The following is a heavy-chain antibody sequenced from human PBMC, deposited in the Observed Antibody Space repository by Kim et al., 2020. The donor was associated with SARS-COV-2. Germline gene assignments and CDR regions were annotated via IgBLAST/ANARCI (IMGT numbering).Heavy chain of an antibody. CDR2: IIPILGIA. V-gene: IGHV1-69*04. D-gene: IGHD6-19*01. CDR3: ARDYSSGWDYYYGMDV. CDR1: GGTFSSYA. Sequence: SVKVSCKASGGTFSSYAISWVRQAPGQGLEWMGRIIPILGIANYAQKFQGRVTITADKSTSTAYMELSSLRSEDTAVYYCARDYSSGWDYYYGMDVWGQGTTVTVSS. J-gene: IGHJ6*02.